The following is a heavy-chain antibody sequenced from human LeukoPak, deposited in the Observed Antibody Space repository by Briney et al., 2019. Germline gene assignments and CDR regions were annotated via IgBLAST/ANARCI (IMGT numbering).Heavy chain of an antibody. J-gene: IGHJ4*01. D-gene: IGHD3-10*01. CDR2: INTNTGNP. CDR1: GYTFTTYS. Sequence: ASVKVSCKASGYTFTTYSMNWVRKAPGQGLEWMGWINTNTGNPTYAQGFTGRFVFSLDTSVSTAYLQISSLKAEDTAVYYCARAFMVRGVITSFDYWGQGTLVTVSS. CDR3: ARAFMVRGVITSFDY. V-gene: IGHV7-4-1*02.